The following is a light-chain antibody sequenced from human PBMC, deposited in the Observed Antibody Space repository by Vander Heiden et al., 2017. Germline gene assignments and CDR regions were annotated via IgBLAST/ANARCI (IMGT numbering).Light chain of an antibody. CDR3: AAWDDSLNGWV. CDR2: SNN. CDR1: SSNIGSNT. V-gene: IGLV1-44*01. Sequence: QSVLTQPPSASGTPGQRVTISCSGSSSNIGSNTVNWYQQLPGTAPTFLIYSNNQRPSGVPVRFSGSKSGTSASLAISGLQSEDEADYYCAAWDDSLNGWVFGGGTKLTVL. J-gene: IGLJ3*02.